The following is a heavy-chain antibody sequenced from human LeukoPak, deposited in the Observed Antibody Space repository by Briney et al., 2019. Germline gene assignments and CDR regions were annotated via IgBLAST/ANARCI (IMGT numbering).Heavy chain of an antibody. J-gene: IGHJ4*02. CDR3: ARDSWTDY. V-gene: IGHV3-7*03. CDR2: INQDGSET. Sequence: GGSLRLSCAASGFTFSSYAMSWVRQAPGKGLEWVANINQDGSETYYVDSVKGRFTISRDNAKNSLYLQMNSLRAEDTAVYYCARDSWTDYWGQGTLVTVSS. D-gene: IGHD3/OR15-3a*01. CDR1: GFTFSSYA.